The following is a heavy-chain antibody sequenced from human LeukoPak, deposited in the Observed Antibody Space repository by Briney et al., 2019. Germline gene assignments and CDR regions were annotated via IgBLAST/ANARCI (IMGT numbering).Heavy chain of an antibody. CDR3: ATQVPHGSDPSLYYYDMDV. CDR1: RFTFSSYG. Sequence: GGSLRLSCAASRFTFSSYGMNWVRQARGKGREWVAAISGSGGSTYYRDSFKGRFTISRDNSKNTLYLKMNCLRADDTAVYYCATQVPHGSDPSLYYYDMDVWGTGTTVTISS. D-gene: IGHD3-10*01. V-gene: IGHV3-23*01. J-gene: IGHJ6*03. CDR2: ISGSGGST.